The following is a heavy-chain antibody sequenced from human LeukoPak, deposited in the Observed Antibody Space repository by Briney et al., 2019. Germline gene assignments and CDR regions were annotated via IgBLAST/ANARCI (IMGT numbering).Heavy chain of an antibody. D-gene: IGHD5-18*01. CDR3: ARDGIPPFHFDY. J-gene: IGHJ4*02. V-gene: IGHV1-46*01. CDR1: GYTFTSYY. CDR2: INPSGGST. Sequence: ASVKVSCKASGYTFTSYYMHWVRQAPGQGLEWMGIINPSGGSTSYAQKFQGRVTMTRDTSTSTVYMELSSLGSEDTAVYYCARDGIPPFHFDYWGQGTLVTVSS.